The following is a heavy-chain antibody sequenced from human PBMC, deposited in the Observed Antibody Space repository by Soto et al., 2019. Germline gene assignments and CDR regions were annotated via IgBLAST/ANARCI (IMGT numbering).Heavy chain of an antibody. V-gene: IGHV4-61*01. J-gene: IGHJ4*02. CDR2: ICSGGST. CDR3: ARDIRGYSRAFDY. CDR1: GGSVSSDYYC. Sequence: SETLSLTCTVSGGSVSSDYYCWTWIRQPPGKGLEWIGYICSGGSTNYNPSLKSRVTISLDTSRNQFSLKLTSVTAADTAVYYCARDIRGYSRAFDYWGQGMLVTVSS. D-gene: IGHD5-18*01.